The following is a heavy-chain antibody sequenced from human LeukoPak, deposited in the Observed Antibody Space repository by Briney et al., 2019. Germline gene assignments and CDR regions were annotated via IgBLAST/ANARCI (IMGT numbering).Heavy chain of an antibody. CDR2: ISCSGST. Sequence: SETLSLTCTVSGGSINSYYWSWIRQPPGKGLEWIGYISCSGSTNYNPSLKSRVTISLDTSKNQFFLRLSSVTAADTALYYCARGNANWGQGTLVTVSS. V-gene: IGHV4-59*01. J-gene: IGHJ4*02. CDR3: ARGNAN. CDR1: GGSINSYY.